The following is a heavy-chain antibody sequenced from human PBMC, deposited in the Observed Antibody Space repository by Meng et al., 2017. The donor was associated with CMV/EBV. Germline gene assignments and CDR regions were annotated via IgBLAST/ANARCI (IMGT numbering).Heavy chain of an antibody. Sequence: ASVKVSCKASGYTFTSYGISWVRQAPGQGLEWMGWISAYNGNTNYAQKLQGRVTMTTDTSTSTAYMELRSLRSDDTAVYYYACSDGDSSSSILDYWGQGTLVTVSS. CDR3: ACSDGDSSSSILDY. D-gene: IGHD6-6*01. CDR2: ISAYNGNT. J-gene: IGHJ4*02. V-gene: IGHV1-18*01. CDR1: GYTFTSYG.